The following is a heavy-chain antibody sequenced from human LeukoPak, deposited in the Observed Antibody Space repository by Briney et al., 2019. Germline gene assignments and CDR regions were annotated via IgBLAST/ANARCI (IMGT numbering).Heavy chain of an antibody. CDR2: INQDGSEK. V-gene: IGHV3-7*01. CDR3: ARGRSGSYGFFDY. J-gene: IGHJ4*02. D-gene: IGHD3-10*01. Sequence: GGSLRLSCAASGITFSTYWMNWVRQAPGKGLEWVANINQDGSEKYYVDSVKGRFTISRDNAKNTVYLQMNSLRAEDTAVYYCARGRSGSYGFFDYWSLGNLVTVSS. CDR1: GITFSTYW.